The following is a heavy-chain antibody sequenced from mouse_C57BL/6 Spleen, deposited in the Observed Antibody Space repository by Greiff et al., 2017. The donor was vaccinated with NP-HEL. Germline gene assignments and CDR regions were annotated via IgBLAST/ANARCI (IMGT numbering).Heavy chain of an antibody. CDR2: IWSGGST. V-gene: IGHV2-2*01. CDR3: ANYYGSSPFAY. D-gene: IGHD1-1*01. Sequence: QVQLKESGPGLVQPSQSLSITCTVSGFSLTSYGVHWVRQSPGKGLEWLGVIWSGGSTDYNAAFISRLSISKDNSKSQVFFKMNSLQADDIAIYYCANYYGSSPFAYWGQGTLVTVSA. J-gene: IGHJ3*01. CDR1: GFSLTSYG.